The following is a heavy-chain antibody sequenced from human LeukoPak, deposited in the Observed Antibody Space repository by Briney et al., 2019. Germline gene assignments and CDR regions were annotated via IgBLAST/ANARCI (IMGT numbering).Heavy chain of an antibody. CDR1: GNTFTTFN. J-gene: IGHJ4*02. D-gene: IGHD3-10*01. CDR3: ARTVRGPDY. V-gene: IGHV1-8*01. Sequence: EASVKVSCKASGNTFTTFNFNWVRQATGQGLEWMGWMNPNSGNTGYAQKFQGRVTMTRNTSISTAYMELSSLRSEDTAVYYCARTVRGPDYWGQGTLVTVSS. CDR2: MNPNSGNT.